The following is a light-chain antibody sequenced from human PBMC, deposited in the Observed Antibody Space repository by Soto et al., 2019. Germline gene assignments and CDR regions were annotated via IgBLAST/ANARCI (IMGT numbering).Light chain of an antibody. CDR2: GAS. CDR3: QRYHNRWT. Sequence: EIVMTQSPATLSVSPGERVTLSCRASQSVSSRLAWYQQKPGQAPRLLIYGASTRATGIPARFSGSGSGTEFTLTISSVQSEDFAVYYCQRYHNRWTFGQGTKVEIK. J-gene: IGKJ1*01. CDR1: QSVSSR. V-gene: IGKV3-15*01.